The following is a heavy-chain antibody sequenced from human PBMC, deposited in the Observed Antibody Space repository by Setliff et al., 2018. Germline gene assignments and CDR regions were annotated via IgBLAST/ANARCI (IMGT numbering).Heavy chain of an antibody. CDR3: ARGRIAERPEAIDY. CDR2: IYDSGKT. D-gene: IGHD6-6*01. J-gene: IGHJ4*02. CDR1: GDSISSISYY. Sequence: SETLSLTCTVPGDSISSISYYWGWIRQPPGKGLEWIGTIYDSGKTYYNPSLKSRVTISVDTSKNQFSLRLNSVTAADTGVYYCARGRIAERPEAIDYWGQGVLVTVSS. V-gene: IGHV4-39*01.